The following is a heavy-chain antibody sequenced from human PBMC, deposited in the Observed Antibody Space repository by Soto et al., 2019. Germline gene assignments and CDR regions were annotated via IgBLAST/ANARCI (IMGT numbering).Heavy chain of an antibody. J-gene: IGHJ3*01. CDR3: VREASAFDV. CDR2: IPYDGSYK. CDR1: GFTFSSYV. Sequence: QVQLVESGGGVVQSGRSLRLSCAASGFTFSSYVMHWVRQAPGKGLEWVAVIPYDGSYKYYGDSVKGRFTISRDNSRNTLYLQMNSLNVEDTAVYYCVREASAFDVWGQGTMVTVSS. V-gene: IGHV3-30-3*01.